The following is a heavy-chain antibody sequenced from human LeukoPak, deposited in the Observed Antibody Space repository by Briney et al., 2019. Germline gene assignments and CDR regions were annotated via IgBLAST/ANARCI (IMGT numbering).Heavy chain of an antibody. CDR2: IYTSGST. V-gene: IGHV4-4*07. CDR1: GGSISSYY. Sequence: SETLSLTCTVSGGSISSYYWSWIRQPAGKGLEWIGRIYTSGSTNYNPSLKSRVTMSVDTSKNQFSLKLSSVTAADTAVYYCARDRSSSWWGMGAFDIWGQGTMVTVSS. CDR3: ARDRSSSWWGMGAFDI. D-gene: IGHD6-13*01. J-gene: IGHJ3*02.